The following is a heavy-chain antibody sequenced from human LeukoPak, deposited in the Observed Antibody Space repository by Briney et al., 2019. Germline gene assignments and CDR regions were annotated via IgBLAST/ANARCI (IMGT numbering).Heavy chain of an antibody. Sequence: ASVKVSCKASGYTFTSYYLHWVRQAPGQGLEWTGIINPSGGSATYAQKFQGRVTMNRDTSTSTVYMELSGLRSEDTAVYYCAREDYFASGGTSYWGQGSLVTVSS. CDR1: GYTFTSYY. D-gene: IGHD3-10*01. CDR3: AREDYFASGGTSY. CDR2: INPSGGSA. J-gene: IGHJ4*02. V-gene: IGHV1-46*01.